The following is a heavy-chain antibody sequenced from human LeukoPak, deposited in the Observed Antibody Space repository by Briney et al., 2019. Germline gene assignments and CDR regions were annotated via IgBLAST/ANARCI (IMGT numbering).Heavy chain of an antibody. Sequence: SETLSLTCTVSGYSISSGYYWGWIRQPPGKGLEWIGSIYHSGSTYYNPSLKSRVTISGDTSKNQFSLKLSSVTAAYTAVYYCAREDRSSYGDSFDYWGQGTLVTVSS. CDR2: IYHSGST. D-gene: IGHD4-17*01. J-gene: IGHJ4*02. CDR1: GYSISSGYY. CDR3: AREDRSSYGDSFDY. V-gene: IGHV4-38-2*02.